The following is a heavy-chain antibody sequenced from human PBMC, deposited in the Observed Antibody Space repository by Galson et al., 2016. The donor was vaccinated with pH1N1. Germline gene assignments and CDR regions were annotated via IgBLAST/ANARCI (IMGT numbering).Heavy chain of an antibody. CDR2: ISTYTGNA. CDR1: GYTFTTYG. V-gene: IGHV1-18*01. Sequence: SVKVSCKASGYTFTTYGIDWVRQAPGQGLEWMGWISTYTGNAKYAQKFQGRLTLTTDPFTNIAYMDLGSLTSDDTATYFCASRRILDCSGGSCYLDSWGQGTLVTVSS. J-gene: IGHJ4*02. CDR3: ASRRILDCSGGSCYLDS. D-gene: IGHD2-15*01.